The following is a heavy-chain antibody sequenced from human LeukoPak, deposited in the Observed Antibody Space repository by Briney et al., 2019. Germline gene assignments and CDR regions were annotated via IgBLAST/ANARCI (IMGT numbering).Heavy chain of an antibody. CDR3: ARVVATIANWFDP. D-gene: IGHD5-12*01. CDR1: GFTFSDYY. CDR2: ISSSGSTI. J-gene: IGHJ5*02. Sequence: PGGSLRLSCAASGFTFSDYYMSWIRQAPGKGLEWVSYISSSGSTIYYADSVKGRFTISRDNAKNSLYLQKNSLRAEDTAVYYCARVVATIANWFDPWGQGTLVTVSS. V-gene: IGHV3-11*04.